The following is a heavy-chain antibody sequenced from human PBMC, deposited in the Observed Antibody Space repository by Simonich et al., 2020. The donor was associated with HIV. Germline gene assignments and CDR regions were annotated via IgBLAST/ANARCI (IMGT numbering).Heavy chain of an antibody. CDR1: GGSFSGYY. V-gene: IGHV4-34*01. D-gene: IGHD3-9*01. J-gene: IGHJ6*02. Sequence: QVQLQQWGAGLLKLSATLSLTCAVNGGSFSGYYWSWIRQPPGKGLEWSGEINLSGITNTNPSLQSSVTISVNTCKSQFSRKQSSGTAADTDVYYCARARWELQQISRYLVNGMDVWGQGTTVTVSS. CDR2: INLSGIT. CDR3: ARARWELQQISRYLVNGMDV.